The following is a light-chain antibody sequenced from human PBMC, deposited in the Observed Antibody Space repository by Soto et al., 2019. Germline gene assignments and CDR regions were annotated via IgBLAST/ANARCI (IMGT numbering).Light chain of an antibody. CDR1: QSVSSN. Sequence: EIVMTQSPATLSVSPGERATLSCRASQSVSSNLAWYQQKPGQAPRLLIYGASTRATGIPARFSGSGSGTEFTLTISSLQSEDFAVYSCQQYNNWPPWTFGQGTKLAIK. J-gene: IGKJ2*02. V-gene: IGKV3-15*01. CDR3: QQYNNWPPWT. CDR2: GAS.